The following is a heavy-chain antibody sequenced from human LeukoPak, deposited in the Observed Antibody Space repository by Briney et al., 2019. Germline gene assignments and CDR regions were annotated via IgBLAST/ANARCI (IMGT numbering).Heavy chain of an antibody. Sequence: SETLSLTCTVSGGSISSGGYYWGWIRQPPGKGLEWIGSIYYGGSTYCNASLRSRVTTSVDTSKNQFSLKLSSVTAADTAVYYCARLHTQLLPWEAHNWFDPWGQGTLVTVSS. D-gene: IGHD2-2*01. CDR1: GGSISSGGYY. CDR2: IYYGGST. J-gene: IGHJ5*02. V-gene: IGHV4-39*07. CDR3: ARLHTQLLPWEAHNWFDP.